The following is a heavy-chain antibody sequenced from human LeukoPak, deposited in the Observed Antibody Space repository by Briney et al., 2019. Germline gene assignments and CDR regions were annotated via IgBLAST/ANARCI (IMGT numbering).Heavy chain of an antibody. D-gene: IGHD4-23*01. J-gene: IGHJ4*02. V-gene: IGHV3-21*01. CDR2: ISSSSSYI. CDR3: ARAYGSNLDY. Sequence: GGSLRLSCAASGFTFSSYSMKWVRQAPGKGLEWVSSISSSSSYIYYADSVKGRFTISRDNSKNTLYLQMSSLRAEDTAVYYCARAYGSNLDYWGQGTLVTVSS. CDR1: GFTFSSYS.